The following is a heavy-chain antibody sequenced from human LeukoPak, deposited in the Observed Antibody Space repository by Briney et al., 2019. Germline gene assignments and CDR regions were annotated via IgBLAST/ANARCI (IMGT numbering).Heavy chain of an antibody. CDR1: GFTFCSYV. CDR2: ISSSGSTI. CDR3: ARVSYYDSSGYEESPVFDY. V-gene: IGHV3-48*03. Sequence: GGSLRLSRAASGFTFCSYVMNCVPDAPGKGLEWGSYISSSGSTIQYADTLKVRYTNSRHNAKNSLHLQMNSLIAEDTAVYYCARVSYYDSSGYEESPVFDYWGEGTLVTVSS. D-gene: IGHD3-22*01. J-gene: IGHJ4*02.